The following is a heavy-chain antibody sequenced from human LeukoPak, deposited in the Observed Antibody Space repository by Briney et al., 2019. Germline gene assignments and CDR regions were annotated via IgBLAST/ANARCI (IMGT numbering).Heavy chain of an antibody. V-gene: IGHV3-7*03. J-gene: IGHJ4*02. D-gene: IGHD3-22*01. Sequence: GGSLSLSCAASGXTFSGYWMAWVRQAPGKGLEWVANIKEDGGEKYYVDSVKGRFTISRDNAKNSLYVHMTSLRAEDTAVYFCATYYLTSSGCKDWGQGTLVTVSS. CDR3: ATYYLTSSGCKD. CDR2: IKEDGGEK. CDR1: GXTFSGYW.